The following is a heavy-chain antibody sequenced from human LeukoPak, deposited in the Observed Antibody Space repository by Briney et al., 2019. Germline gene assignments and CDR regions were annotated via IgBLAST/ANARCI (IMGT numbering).Heavy chain of an antibody. J-gene: IGHJ4*02. CDR2: IKQDGSDK. Sequence: GGSLRLSCAASGFSFSVYWMSWVRQTPGKGLQWVANIKQDGSDKNYVDSVGGRFTISRDNAKNSLFLQMNGLRAGDTAIYYCARDEGVPTNWRFDYWGQGTLVTVSS. CDR3: ARDEGVPTNWRFDY. CDR1: GFSFSVYW. V-gene: IGHV3-7*01. D-gene: IGHD3-10*01.